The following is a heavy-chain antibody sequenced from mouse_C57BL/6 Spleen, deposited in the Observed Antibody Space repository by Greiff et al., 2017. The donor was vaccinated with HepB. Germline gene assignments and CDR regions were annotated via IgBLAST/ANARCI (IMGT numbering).Heavy chain of an antibody. V-gene: IGHV1-55*01. Sequence: QVQLQQPGAELVKPGASVTMSCKASGYTFTSYWITWVKQRPGTGLAWLGAIYPGSGSTNYHEKFKSKATLTVDTSSSTAYMQLSSLTSEDSAVYYCARGTYYDYAFAYGGQGTLVTVSA. J-gene: IGHJ3*01. CDR2: IYPGSGST. D-gene: IGHD2-4*01. CDR3: ARGTYYDYAFAY. CDR1: GYTFTSYW.